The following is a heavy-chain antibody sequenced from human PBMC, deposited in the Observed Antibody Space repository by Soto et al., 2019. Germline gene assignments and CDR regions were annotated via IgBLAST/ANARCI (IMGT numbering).Heavy chain of an antibody. J-gene: IGHJ3*02. Sequence: QVQLVQSGAEVKKPGASVKVSCKASGYTFTGYYMHWVRQAPGPGLEWMGWINPNSGGANYAQQFQGRVTMTRDTSISPAYMEVSRVRADETAVYYCAREKGGPESSGYAVDSWRQGTMVTVSS. CDR1: GYTFTGYY. D-gene: IGHD3-22*01. CDR2: INPNSGGA. V-gene: IGHV1-2*02. CDR3: AREKGGPESSGYAVDS.